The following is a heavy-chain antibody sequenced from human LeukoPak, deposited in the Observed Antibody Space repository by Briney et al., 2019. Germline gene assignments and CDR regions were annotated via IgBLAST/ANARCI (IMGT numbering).Heavy chain of an antibody. CDR2: ISSSSSTI. CDR1: GFTFSSYS. Sequence: GGSLRLSCAASGFTFSSYSMNWVRQAPGKGLEWVSYISSSSSTIYYADSVKGRFTISRDNAKNSLYLQKNGLRVEDTAVDYCTRDPPPGSIKKNRSPINFDYWGQGTLVTVS. CDR3: TRDPPPGSIKKNRSPINFDY. D-gene: IGHD3-10*01. J-gene: IGHJ4*02. V-gene: IGHV3-48*01.